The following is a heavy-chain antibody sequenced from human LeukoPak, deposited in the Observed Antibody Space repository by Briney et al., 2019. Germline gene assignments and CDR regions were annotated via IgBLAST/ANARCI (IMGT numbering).Heavy chain of an antibody. CDR3: ARDDYGDYGAFDI. J-gene: IGHJ3*02. D-gene: IGHD4-17*01. CDR1: GFTFSSYS. Sequence: GGSLRLSCAASGFTFSSYSMNWVRQAPGKGLEWVSSISSSSSYIYYADSVKGRFTISRDNAKNSLYLQMNSLRAVDTAVYYCARDDYGDYGAFDIWGQGTMVTVSS. V-gene: IGHV3-21*01. CDR2: ISSSSSYI.